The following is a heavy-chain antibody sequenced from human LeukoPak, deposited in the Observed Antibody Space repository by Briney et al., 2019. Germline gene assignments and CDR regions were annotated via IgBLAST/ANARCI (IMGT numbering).Heavy chain of an antibody. Sequence: AGSLRLSCAASGFTFTNHALSWVRQAPGKGLEWVSTVSGSGSLKFYADSVKGRFTISRDNSENTLYLQMNGLRTEDTALYYCAKDRGTGFYYFDSWGQGTLVTVSS. CDR3: AKDRGTGFYYFDS. D-gene: IGHD6-19*01. J-gene: IGHJ4*02. V-gene: IGHV3-23*01. CDR1: GFTFTNHA. CDR2: VSGSGSLK.